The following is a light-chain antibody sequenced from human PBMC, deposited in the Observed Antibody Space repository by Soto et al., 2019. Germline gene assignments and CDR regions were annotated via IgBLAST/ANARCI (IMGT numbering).Light chain of an antibody. CDR2: DAS. V-gene: IGKV1-5*01. Sequence: EIQMTQSPSTLSASEGDRVTITCRASQSISRWLAWYKQKPGKAPKILIYDASNLESGVPSRFSGSGSGTEFTLTIICLHPDDFATYYCQQYTFYSLTFGQGTKVDIK. CDR3: QQYTFYSLT. CDR1: QSISRW. J-gene: IGKJ1*01.